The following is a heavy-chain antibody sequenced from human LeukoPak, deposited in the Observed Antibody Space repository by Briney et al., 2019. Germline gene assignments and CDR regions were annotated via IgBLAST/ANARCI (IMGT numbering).Heavy chain of an antibody. V-gene: IGHV3-30-3*01. CDR3: AKDVGGRVDY. D-gene: IGHD3-16*01. CDR2: ISYDGSNK. CDR1: GFTFSSYA. Sequence: GRSLRLSCAASGFTFSSYAMHWVRQAPGKGLEWVAVISYDGSNKYYADSVKGRFTISRDNSKNTLYLQMNSLRAEDTAVYYCAKDVGGRVDYWGQGTLVTVSS. J-gene: IGHJ4*02.